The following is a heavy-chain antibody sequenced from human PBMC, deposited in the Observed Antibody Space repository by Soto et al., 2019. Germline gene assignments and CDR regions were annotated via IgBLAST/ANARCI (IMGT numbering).Heavy chain of an antibody. J-gene: IGHJ4*02. Sequence: KTSETLSLTCSVSGGSISGSYWSWIRQSPGKGLEWLGYVYYTGSTNYSPSLRSRVSISVDTSKNEFSLRLSSVTAADTAVYFCARSVAVPGAHIDYWGQGTQVTVYS. CDR3: ARSVAVPGAHIDY. CDR1: GGSISGSY. D-gene: IGHD6-19*01. V-gene: IGHV4-59*01. CDR2: VYYTGST.